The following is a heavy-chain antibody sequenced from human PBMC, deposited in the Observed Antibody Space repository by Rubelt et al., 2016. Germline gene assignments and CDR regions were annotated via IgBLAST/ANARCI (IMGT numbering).Heavy chain of an antibody. J-gene: IGHJ4*02. CDR3: ARDESAMATAYLDY. Sequence: GGSLRLSCAASGLTFGSYAIHWVRQAPGRGLEWLAFISNDGSHENYVDSARGRFRISSDSSKNTLYLQMNNLRVEDSAVYHCARDESAMATAYLDYWGQGTLVTVSS. D-gene: IGHD5-24*01. CDR1: GLTFGSYA. CDR2: ISNDGSHE. V-gene: IGHV3-30*02.